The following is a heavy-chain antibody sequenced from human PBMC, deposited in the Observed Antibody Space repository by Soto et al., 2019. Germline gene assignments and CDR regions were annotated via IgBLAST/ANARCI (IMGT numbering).Heavy chain of an antibody. CDR3: ASDGYNWKDVNY. CDR2: IIPILGIA. Sequence: QVQLVQSGAEVKKPGSSVKVSCKASGGTFSSYTISWVRQAPGQGLEWMGRIIPILGIANYAQKFQGRVTITADKSTSTAYMELSSLRSEDTAVYYCASDGYNWKDVNYWGQGTLVTVSS. CDR1: GGTFSSYT. V-gene: IGHV1-69*02. D-gene: IGHD1-20*01. J-gene: IGHJ4*02.